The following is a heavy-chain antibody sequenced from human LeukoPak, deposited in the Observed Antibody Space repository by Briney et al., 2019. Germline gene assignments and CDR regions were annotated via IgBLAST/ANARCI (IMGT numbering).Heavy chain of an antibody. J-gene: IGHJ4*02. CDR3: ARRLHYFDY. CDR1: GGSISSTYDH. Sequence: SETLSLTCTVSGGSISSTYDHWDWIRQPPGKGLEWLGSIRYSRTTYDNPSLNGRVPIFVDPSNNQFHLRLRSVTAADTAVYYCARRLHYFDYWGQGSLVTVSS. CDR2: IRYSRTT. D-gene: IGHD2-21*02. V-gene: IGHV4-39*01.